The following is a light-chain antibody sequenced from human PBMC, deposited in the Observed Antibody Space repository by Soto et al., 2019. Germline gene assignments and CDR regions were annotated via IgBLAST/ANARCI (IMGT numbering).Light chain of an antibody. Sequence: QSVLTQPPSASGTPGQRVTISCSGSSSNIGSTSVNWYQQLPGTAPKRLIYNNDQRPSGVPARFSGSKSGTSASLAISGLQSEDEGDYYWAVWPASLNGRGIFGGGTKLTVL. J-gene: IGLJ2*01. CDR1: SSNIGSTS. CDR3: AVWPASLNGRGI. CDR2: NND. V-gene: IGLV1-44*01.